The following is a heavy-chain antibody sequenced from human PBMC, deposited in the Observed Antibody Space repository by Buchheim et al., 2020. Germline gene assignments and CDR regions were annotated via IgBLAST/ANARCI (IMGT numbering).Heavy chain of an antibody. Sequence: QVQLVQSGAEVKKPGASVKVSCKASGYTFTSYYMHWVRQAPGQGLEWMGIINPSGGSTSYAQKFQGRVTMTRDTSTSTVYMELSSLRSEDTAVYYCARIRLGKRLGYCTGGVCYTDWYFDLWGRGTL. CDR1: GYTFTSYY. CDR3: ARIRLGKRLGYCTGGVCYTDWYFDL. V-gene: IGHV1-46*01. CDR2: INPSGGST. J-gene: IGHJ2*01. D-gene: IGHD2-8*02.